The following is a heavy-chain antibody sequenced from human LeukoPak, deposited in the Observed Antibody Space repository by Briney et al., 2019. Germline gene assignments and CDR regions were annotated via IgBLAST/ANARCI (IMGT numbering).Heavy chain of an antibody. D-gene: IGHD2-8*01. V-gene: IGHV3-7*01. Sequence: GGSLRLSCAASGFTFSSYWMSWVRQTPGKGLEWVANIKQDGSEKYFVDSVKGRFSISRDNAKNTLYLQMNSLGAEDTAEYYCARGGMLAYYMDVWGKGTTVTVSS. CDR1: GFTFSSYW. J-gene: IGHJ6*03. CDR2: IKQDGSEK. CDR3: ARGGMLAYYMDV.